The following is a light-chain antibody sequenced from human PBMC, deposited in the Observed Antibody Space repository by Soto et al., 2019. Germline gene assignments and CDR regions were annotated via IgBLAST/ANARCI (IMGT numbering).Light chain of an antibody. J-gene: IGKJ2*01. Sequence: EIVMTQSPATLSASPGERATLSCRASQSVGSDLAWYQQKPGQALRLLMYGASTRATGIPARFTGSGYGTEFTLTISSLQSEDFAVYYCQQYTNWPPYTFCQGTKLAIK. CDR1: QSVGSD. V-gene: IGKV3-15*01. CDR3: QQYTNWPPYT. CDR2: GAS.